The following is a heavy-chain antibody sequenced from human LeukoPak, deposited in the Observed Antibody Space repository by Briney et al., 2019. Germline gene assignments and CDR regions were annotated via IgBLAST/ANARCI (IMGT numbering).Heavy chain of an antibody. Sequence: GASVKVSCKASGYTFNSYDISWVRQAPGQGLEWMAWISTYNGNTNYAQKVRGRATMTTDTSTSTAYMELRSLRSDDTAVYYRARVLRYDFWSAYYFDYWGQGTLVTVSS. D-gene: IGHD3-3*01. CDR2: ISTYNGNT. J-gene: IGHJ4*02. CDR1: GYTFNSYD. CDR3: ARVLRYDFWSAYYFDY. V-gene: IGHV1-18*01.